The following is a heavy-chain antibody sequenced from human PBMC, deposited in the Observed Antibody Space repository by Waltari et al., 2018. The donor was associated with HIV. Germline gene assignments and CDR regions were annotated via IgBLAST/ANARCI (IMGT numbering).Heavy chain of an antibody. CDR3: ARDAGGGVTGTPGSLDV. Sequence: DVRLVESRGGLVKPGGSLNLSCDAPWFTFCIYILAWVRQASGKVLEWLSDISSSSSTIYYIDSVQGRFTTSRDNDKASVYLQMNSLRVEDTAVYYCARDAGGGVTGTPGSLDVWGQGTAVIVSS. J-gene: IGHJ6*02. V-gene: IGHV3-48*01. CDR2: ISSSSSTI. D-gene: IGHD1-7*01. CDR1: WFTFCIYI.